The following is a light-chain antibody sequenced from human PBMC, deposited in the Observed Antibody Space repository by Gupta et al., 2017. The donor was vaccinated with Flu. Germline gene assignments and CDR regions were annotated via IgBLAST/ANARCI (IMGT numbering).Light chain of an antibody. CDR1: SSDIGGNS. CDR2: QNN. J-gene: IGLJ3*02. V-gene: IGLV1-44*01. CDR3: ASWDDSLNGRGV. Sequence: SSDIGGNSVSCYRHLQGAAPNLLLYQNNQPPSGVADRVPGSKSGTSASPAISGLQSEDEDDDYCASWDDSLNGRGVFGAGTKLTVL.